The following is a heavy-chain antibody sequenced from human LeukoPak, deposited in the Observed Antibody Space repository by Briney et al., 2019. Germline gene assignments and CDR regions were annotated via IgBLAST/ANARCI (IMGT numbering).Heavy chain of an antibody. CDR1: GFSLSTSGVG. V-gene: IGHV2-5*02. J-gene: IGHJ3*02. CDR3: ARRRGTVGDGNAFDI. D-gene: IGHD1/OR15-1a*01. Sequence: SGPTLVNPTQTLTLTCTFSGFSLSTSGVGVGWIRQPPGKALDWLALIYWDDDKRYSPSLKSRLTITKDTSKNQVVLTMTNMDPVDTATYYCARRRGTVGDGNAFDIWGQGTMVTVSS. CDR2: IYWDDDK.